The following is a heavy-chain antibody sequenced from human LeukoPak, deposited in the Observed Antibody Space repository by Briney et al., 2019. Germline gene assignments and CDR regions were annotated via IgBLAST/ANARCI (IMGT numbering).Heavy chain of an antibody. Sequence: GGSLRLSCAASGFTFSPVWMHWVRQAPGKGLMWVSHIFNDGSYTTYADSVKGRFTISRDNAKNTVYLQMNSLRAEDTAVYYCATDDIYAPSSWGQGTLVTVSS. D-gene: IGHD2-2*01. V-gene: IGHV3-74*01. CDR1: GFTFSPVW. CDR3: ATDDIYAPSS. J-gene: IGHJ5*02. CDR2: IFNDGSYT.